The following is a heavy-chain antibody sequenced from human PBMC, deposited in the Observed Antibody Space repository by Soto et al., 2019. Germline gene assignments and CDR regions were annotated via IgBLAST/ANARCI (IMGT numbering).Heavy chain of an antibody. J-gene: IGHJ3*02. V-gene: IGHV4-59*01. CDR2: IYYSGST. CDR1: GGSISSYY. Sequence: SETLSLTCTVSGGSISSYYWSWIRQPPGKGLEWIGYIYYSGSTNYNPSLKSRVTISVDTSKNQFSLKLSSVTAADTAVYYCARGGRVYAILHAFDIWGQGTMVTVSS. D-gene: IGHD2-8*01. CDR3: ARGGRVYAILHAFDI.